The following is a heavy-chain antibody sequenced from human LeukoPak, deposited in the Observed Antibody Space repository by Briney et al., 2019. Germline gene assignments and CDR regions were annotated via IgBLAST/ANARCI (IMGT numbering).Heavy chain of an antibody. V-gene: IGHV4-34*01. J-gene: IGHJ4*02. CDR1: GGSISSYY. CDR3: ARLYLWLRCFDY. Sequence: SETLSLTCTVSGGSISSYYWSWIRQPPGKGLEWIGEINHSGSTNYNPSLKSRVTISVDTSKNQFSLKLSSVTAADTAVYYCARLYLWLRCFDYRGQGTLVTVSS. CDR2: INHSGST. D-gene: IGHD5-12*01.